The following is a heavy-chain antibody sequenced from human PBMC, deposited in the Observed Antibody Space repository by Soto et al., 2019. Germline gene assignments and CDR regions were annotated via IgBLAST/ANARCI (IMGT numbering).Heavy chain of an antibody. D-gene: IGHD4-17*01. J-gene: IGHJ6*02. CDR3: AKDRGDYDYYYYGMDV. CDR1: GFTFSSYG. CDR2: ISYDGSNK. V-gene: IGHV3-30*18. Sequence: ESGGGVVQPGRSLRLSCAASGFTFSSYGMHWVRQAPGKGLEWVAVISYDGSNKYYADSVKGRFTISRDNSKNTLYLQMNSLRAEDTAVYYCAKDRGDYDYYYYGMDVWGQGTTVTVSS.